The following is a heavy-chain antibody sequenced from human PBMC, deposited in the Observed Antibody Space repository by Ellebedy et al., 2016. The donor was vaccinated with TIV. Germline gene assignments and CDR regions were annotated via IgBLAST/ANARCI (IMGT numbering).Heavy chain of an antibody. J-gene: IGHJ4*02. D-gene: IGHD3-10*01. CDR1: GYTFTSYG. Sequence: AASVKVSCKASGYTFTSYGISWVRQAPGQGLEWMGWISAYNGNTNYAQKLQGRVTMTTDTSTSTAYMELRSLRSDDTAVYYCASTYYYGSGSPYYFDYWGQGTLVTVSS. CDR2: ISAYNGNT. CDR3: ASTYYYGSGSPYYFDY. V-gene: IGHV1-18*01.